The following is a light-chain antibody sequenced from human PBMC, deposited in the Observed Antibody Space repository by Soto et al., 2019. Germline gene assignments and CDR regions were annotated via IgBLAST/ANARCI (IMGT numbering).Light chain of an antibody. CDR2: DVS. J-gene: IGKJ4*01. Sequence: DIQMTQAASTLSASVGDRVIITCRASQSPGTWMAWYQQKPGTAPVLLIYDVSKLESGVPSRFSGRASGTEFTLTITSLQPDDFATYYCQQYFSYPLTFGGGTKVDIK. CDR3: QQYFSYPLT. V-gene: IGKV1-5*01. CDR1: QSPGTW.